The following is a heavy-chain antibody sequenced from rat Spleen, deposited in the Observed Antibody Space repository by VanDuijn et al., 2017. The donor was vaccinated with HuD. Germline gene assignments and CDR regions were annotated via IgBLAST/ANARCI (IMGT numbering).Heavy chain of an antibody. CDR1: GFTFSNYG. J-gene: IGHJ2*01. Sequence: EVQLVESGGGLVQPGRSLKLSCAASGFTFSNYGMHWIRQAPTKGLEWVATINYDGSRTYYRDSVKGRFTISRDNAKSTLYLQMDSLRSEDTASYYCARLALLTTAPYYFDYWGQGVMVTVSS. V-gene: IGHV5-29*01. CDR2: INYDGSRT. D-gene: IGHD1-11*01. CDR3: ARLALLTTAPYYFDY.